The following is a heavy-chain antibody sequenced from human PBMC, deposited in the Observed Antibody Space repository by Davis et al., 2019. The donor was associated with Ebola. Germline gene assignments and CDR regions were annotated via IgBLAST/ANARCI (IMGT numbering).Heavy chain of an antibody. V-gene: IGHV3-30*04. CDR3: RGNHYDIDF. J-gene: IGHJ4*02. CDR1: GFNFNTYP. Sequence: GGSLRLSCAASGFNFNTYPMHWVRQAPGKGLEWLAVISYDGKNNYTADSVKGRFTISRDNAKNTVYLQMSGLRADDTAVYYCRGNHYDIDFWGQGTLVTVSS. D-gene: IGHD3-3*01. CDR2: ISYDGKNN.